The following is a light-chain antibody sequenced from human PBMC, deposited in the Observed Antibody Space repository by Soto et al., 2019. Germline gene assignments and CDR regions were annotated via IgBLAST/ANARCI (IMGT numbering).Light chain of an antibody. CDR2: DAS. CDR1: QSVSSY. J-gene: IGKJ5*01. V-gene: IGKV3-11*01. Sequence: EIVMTQSPATLSVSPGERATLSCRASQSVSSYLAWYQQKPGQAPRLLIYDASNRATGIPARFSGSGSGTDFTLTISSLEPEDFAVYYCQKRSNWPITFGQGKRREIK. CDR3: QKRSNWPIT.